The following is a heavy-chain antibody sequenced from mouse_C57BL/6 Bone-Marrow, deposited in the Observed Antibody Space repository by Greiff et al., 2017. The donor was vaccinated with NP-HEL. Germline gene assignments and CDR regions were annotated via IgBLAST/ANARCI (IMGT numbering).Heavy chain of an antibody. CDR1: GYTFTSYW. J-gene: IGHJ3*01. D-gene: IGHD1-1*01. Sequence: QQSCKASGYTFTSYWMHWVKQRPGQGLEWIGEIDPSDSYTNYNQKFKGKSTLTVDKSSSTAYMQLSSLTSEDSAVYYCARHYGSWFAYWGQGTLVTVSA. CDR3: ARHYGSWFAY. V-gene: IGHV1-69*01. CDR2: IDPSDSYT.